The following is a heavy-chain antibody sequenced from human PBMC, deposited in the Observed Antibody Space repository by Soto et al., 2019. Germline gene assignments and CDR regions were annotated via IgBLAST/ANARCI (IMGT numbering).Heavy chain of an antibody. CDR2: IKQDGSEK. CDR3: ARDEGWFNLDY. V-gene: IGHV3-7*01. D-gene: IGHD2-15*01. Sequence: EVQLVESGGGLVQPGGSLRLSCAASGFTFSSYWMNWVRQAPGKGLEWGANIKQDGSEKYYVDSVKARFTISRDNAKNSLYLQMNSLRAEDTAVYYCARDEGWFNLDYWGQGTLVTVSS. CDR1: GFTFSSYW. J-gene: IGHJ4*02.